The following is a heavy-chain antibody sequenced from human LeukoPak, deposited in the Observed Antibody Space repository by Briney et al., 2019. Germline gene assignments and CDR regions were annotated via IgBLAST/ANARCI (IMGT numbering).Heavy chain of an antibody. J-gene: IGHJ4*02. D-gene: IGHD3-9*01. V-gene: IGHV1-18*01. CDR1: GYTFTSYG. Sequence: ASVKVSCKASGYTFTSYGISWVRQAPGRGLEWMGWISAYNGNTNYAQKLQGRVTMTTDTSTSTAYMELRSLRSDDTAVYYCARDHRLDYDILTGYYELIGSYFDYWGQGTLVTVSS. CDR3: ARDHRLDYDILTGYYELIGSYFDY. CDR2: ISAYNGNT.